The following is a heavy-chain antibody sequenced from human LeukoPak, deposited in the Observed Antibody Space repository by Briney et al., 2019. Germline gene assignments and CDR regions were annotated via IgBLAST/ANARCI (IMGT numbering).Heavy chain of an antibody. J-gene: IGHJ3*02. CDR1: GGSFSGYY. D-gene: IGHD3-3*01. V-gene: IGHV4-34*01. Sequence: PSETLSLTCAVYGGSFSGYYWSWIRQPPGKGLERIGEINHSGSTNYNPSLKSRVTISVDTSKNQFSLKLSSVTAADTAVYYRARGRATSDVLRFLEWLPSAFDIWGQGTMVTVSS. CDR2: INHSGST. CDR3: ARGRATSDVLRFLEWLPSAFDI.